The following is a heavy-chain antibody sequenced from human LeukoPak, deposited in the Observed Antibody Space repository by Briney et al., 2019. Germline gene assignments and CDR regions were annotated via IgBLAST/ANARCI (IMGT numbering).Heavy chain of an antibody. D-gene: IGHD2-2*01. CDR3: ARVGLGISTHLDY. V-gene: IGHV4-39*07. CDR2: IYYSGST. J-gene: IGHJ4*02. CDR1: GGSISGSSFSFSGSSYY. Sequence: SETLSLTCTVSGGSISGSSFSFSGSSYYWGWIRQPPGKGLEWIGSIYYSGSTYYNPSLESRVTISIDTSKNQFSLKLSSVTAADTAVYFCARVGLGISTHLDYWGQGTLVTVSS.